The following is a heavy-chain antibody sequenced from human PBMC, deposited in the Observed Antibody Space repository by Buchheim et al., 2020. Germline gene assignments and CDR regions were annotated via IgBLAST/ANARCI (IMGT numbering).Heavy chain of an antibody. CDR3: AKGRGFDR. CDR1: GFTSGSYA. Sequence: EVQLLASGGGLVQPGGSLRLSCAASGFTSGSYAMAWVRQAPGQGLEWVASIGGSGDKTYYRDSVKGRFTISRDSSKKTLYLQMNSLRVEDTALYFCAKGRGFDRWGQGT. J-gene: IGHJ4*02. V-gene: IGHV3-23*01. CDR2: IGGSGDKT.